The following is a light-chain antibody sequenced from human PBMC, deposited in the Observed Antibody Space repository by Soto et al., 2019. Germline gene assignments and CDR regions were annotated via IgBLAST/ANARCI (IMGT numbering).Light chain of an antibody. J-gene: IGKJ4*01. CDR1: QGIRND. CDR3: LQEYSYRLI. CDR2: GAS. V-gene: IGKV1-6*01. Sequence: QVTQFPSSLSASVGDRVTITCRPSQGIRNDLGWYQQKPGKAPKLLIYGASNLQTGVPSRFSGSGSGTDFTLTISSLQPEDVGTYYCLQEYSYRLIFGGGTKVEIK.